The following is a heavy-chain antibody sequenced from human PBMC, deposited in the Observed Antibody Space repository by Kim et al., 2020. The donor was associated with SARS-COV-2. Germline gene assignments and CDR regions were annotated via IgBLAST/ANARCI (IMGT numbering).Heavy chain of an antibody. CDR2: MNPNSGNT. Sequence: ASVKVSCKASGYTFTTYDINWVRQATGQGLEWMGWMNPNSGNTGYAQKFQGRVTMTRNTSIGTAYMELSSLISEDTAVYYCARDKIPGATRLFDSWGQGTLVTVSS. V-gene: IGHV1-8*01. CDR1: GYTFTTYD. D-gene: IGHD1-26*01. J-gene: IGHJ4*02. CDR3: ARDKIPGATRLFDS.